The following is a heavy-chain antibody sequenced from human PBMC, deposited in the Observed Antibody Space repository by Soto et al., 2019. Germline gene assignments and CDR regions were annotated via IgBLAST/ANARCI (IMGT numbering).Heavy chain of an antibody. CDR1: GYTFTSYG. J-gene: IGHJ5*02. D-gene: IGHD3-16*01. V-gene: IGHV1-18*01. CDR2: ISAYNGNT. CDR3: ARGPFKDDRVGGSPNWFDP. Sequence: ASVKVSCKASGYTFTSYGISWVRQAPGQGLEWMGWISAYNGNTNYAQKLQGRVTMTTDTSTSTAYMELRSLRSDDTAVYYCARGPFKDDRVGGSPNWFDPWGQGTLVTVSS.